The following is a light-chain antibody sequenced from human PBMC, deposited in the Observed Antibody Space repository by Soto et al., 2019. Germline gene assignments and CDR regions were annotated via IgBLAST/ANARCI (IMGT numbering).Light chain of an antibody. CDR3: QQYGDSPMFT. CDR2: SGS. Sequence: EVVLTQSPGTLSLSPGERAILSCRASQSVGSSHLAWYQQKPGQAPRLLIYSGSYRATGIPDRFSGSGSEADFTLTISRLEPEDFAVYYCQQYGDSPMFTFGQGTNLEIK. V-gene: IGKV3-20*01. CDR1: QSVGSSH. J-gene: IGKJ2*01.